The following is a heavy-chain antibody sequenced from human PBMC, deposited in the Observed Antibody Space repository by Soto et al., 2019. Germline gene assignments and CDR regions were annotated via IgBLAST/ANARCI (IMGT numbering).Heavy chain of an antibody. V-gene: IGHV1-69*06. Sequence: QVQLVQSGAEVKKPGSSVKVSCKASGGTFSTYGLNWVRQAPGQGLEWMGGIIPLFGTANYAQKFQGRVTITAENSTSTADMELSSLRSEDTAMYYCARDQGEHIVVFESNDSYGMDVWGQGTTVTVSS. D-gene: IGHD2-15*01. CDR3: ARDQGEHIVVFESNDSYGMDV. CDR1: GGTFSTYG. J-gene: IGHJ6*02. CDR2: IIPLFGTA.